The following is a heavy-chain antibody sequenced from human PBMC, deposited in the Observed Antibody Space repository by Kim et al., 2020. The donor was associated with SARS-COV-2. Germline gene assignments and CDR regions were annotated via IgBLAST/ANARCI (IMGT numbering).Heavy chain of an antibody. CDR3: ARVHGLYYGSGSYYNGQYYYYYYMDV. CDR2: IYYSGST. CDR1: GGSISSGGYY. J-gene: IGHJ6*03. V-gene: IGHV4-31*03. Sequence: SETLSLTCTVSGGSISSGGYYWSWIRQHPGKGLEWIEYIYYSGSTYYNPSLKSRVTISVDTSKNQFSLKLSSVTAADTAVYYCARVHGLYYGSGSYYNGQYYYYYYMDVWGKGTTVTVSS. D-gene: IGHD3-10*01.